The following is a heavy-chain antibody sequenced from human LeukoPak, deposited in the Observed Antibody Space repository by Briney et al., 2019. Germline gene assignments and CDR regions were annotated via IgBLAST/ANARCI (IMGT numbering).Heavy chain of an antibody. CDR1: GGSISSGSYY. CDR3: ARHGAMTGNFQH. J-gene: IGHJ1*01. CDR2: IYYSGNT. D-gene: IGHD3-9*01. V-gene: IGHV4-39*01. Sequence: SETLSLTCTVSGGSISSGSYYWGWIRQPPGKGLEWIGSIYYSGNTYYNPSLKSRVTISADTSNNQFSLKLSSVTAADMAVYYCARHGAMTGNFQHWGQGTLVTVSS.